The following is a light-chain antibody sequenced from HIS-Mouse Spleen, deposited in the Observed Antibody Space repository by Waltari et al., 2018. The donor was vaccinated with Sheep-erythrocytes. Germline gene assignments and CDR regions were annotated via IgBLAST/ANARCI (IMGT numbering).Light chain of an antibody. CDR3: SSYTSSSTSVV. Sequence: QSALTQPASVSGSPGQSITIPCTGTSSDVGGYNYVPWYQQHPGKAPKLMIYEVSNRPSGVSNRFSGSKSGNTASLTISGLQAEDEADYYCSSYTSSSTSVVFGGGTKLTVL. CDR2: EVS. V-gene: IGLV2-14*01. CDR1: SSDVGGYNY. J-gene: IGLJ2*01.